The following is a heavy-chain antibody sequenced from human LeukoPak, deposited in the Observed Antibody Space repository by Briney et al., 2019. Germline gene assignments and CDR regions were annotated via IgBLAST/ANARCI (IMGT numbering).Heavy chain of an antibody. CDR1: GGSISSGGYY. CDR3: AREQEWGSGSYRADAFDI. Sequence: SETLSLTCSVSGGSISSGGYYWNWIRQHPGKGLEWIGYIYYSGSTYCNPSLKSRLTTSVDTSKNRFSLRVNSVPAADTAVYYCAREQEWGSGSYRADAFDIWGQGTMVTVSS. J-gene: IGHJ3*02. V-gene: IGHV4-31*03. D-gene: IGHD3-10*01. CDR2: IYYSGST.